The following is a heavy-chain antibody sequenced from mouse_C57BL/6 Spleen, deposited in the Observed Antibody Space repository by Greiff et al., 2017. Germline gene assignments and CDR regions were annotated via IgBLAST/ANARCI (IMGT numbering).Heavy chain of an antibody. CDR1: GYTFTDYY. CDR3: ARSGDYDDYYAMDY. CDR2: INPNNGGT. D-gene: IGHD2-4*01. Sequence: EVQLQQSGPELVKPGASVKISCKASGYTFTDYYMNWVKQSHGKSLEWIGDINPNNGGTSYNQKFKGKATLTVDKSSSTAYMELRSLTSEDSAVYYCARSGDYDDYYAMDYWGQGTSVTVSS. V-gene: IGHV1-26*01. J-gene: IGHJ4*01.